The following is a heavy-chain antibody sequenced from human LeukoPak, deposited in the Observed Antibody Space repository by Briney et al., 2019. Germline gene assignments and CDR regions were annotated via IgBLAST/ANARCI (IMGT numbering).Heavy chain of an antibody. Sequence: PGGSLRLSCAASGFTFINYGMHWVRQAPGKGLDWVAVIWYDGSYKYYADSVKGRFTISRDNSKNTLYLQMNSLRAEDTAIYYCAKVVQYTASTGTGLDYWGQGTLVTVSP. CDR1: GFTFINYG. CDR2: IWYDGSYK. J-gene: IGHJ4*02. CDR3: AKVVQYTASTGTGLDY. V-gene: IGHV3-33*06. D-gene: IGHD6-13*01.